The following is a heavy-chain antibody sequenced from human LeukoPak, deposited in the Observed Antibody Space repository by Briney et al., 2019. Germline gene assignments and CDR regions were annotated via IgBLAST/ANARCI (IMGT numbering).Heavy chain of an antibody. CDR1: GYTLTGYY. V-gene: IGHV1-2*02. CDR2: INPNSGGT. Sequence: GASVKVSCKASGYTLTGYYMHWVRQAPGQGLEWMGWINPNSGGTNYAQKFQGRVTMTRDTSISTAYMELSRLRSDDTAVYYCASPYGSGSLSGHDAFDMWGQGTMVTVSS. CDR3: ASPYGSGSLSGHDAFDM. D-gene: IGHD3-10*01. J-gene: IGHJ3*02.